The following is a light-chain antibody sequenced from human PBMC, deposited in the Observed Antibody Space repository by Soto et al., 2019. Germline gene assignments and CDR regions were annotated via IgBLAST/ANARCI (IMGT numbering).Light chain of an antibody. Sequence: DIVMTQSPDSLAVSLGERATINCKSSQSVVHSSNNKNYLAWYQQKPGQPPKLLIYWASTRESGVPDRFSGSGSGTDFTLTISSLQAEDVAVYFCQQYYSTPQPFGQGTKVEIK. J-gene: IGKJ1*01. CDR3: QQYYSTPQP. CDR2: WAS. CDR1: QSVVHSSNNKNY. V-gene: IGKV4-1*01.